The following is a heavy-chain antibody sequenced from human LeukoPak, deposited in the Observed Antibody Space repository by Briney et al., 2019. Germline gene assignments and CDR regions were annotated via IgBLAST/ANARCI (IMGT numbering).Heavy chain of an antibody. CDR3: ARSPPCPRQLHPNWFDP. D-gene: IGHD5-18*01. J-gene: IGHJ5*02. CDR1: GGSFSGYY. Sequence: SETLSLTCAVYGGSFSGYYWSWIRQPPGKGLEWIGEINHSGSTNYNPSLKSRVTISVDTSKNQFSLKLSSVTAADTAVYYCARSPPCPRQLHPNWFDPWGQGTLVTVSS. V-gene: IGHV4-34*01. CDR2: INHSGST.